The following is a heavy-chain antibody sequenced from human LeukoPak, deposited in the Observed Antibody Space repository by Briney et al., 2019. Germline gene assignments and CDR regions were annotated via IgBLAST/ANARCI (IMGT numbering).Heavy chain of an antibody. CDR2: ISGSGSTI. CDR3: AREDYSLGYYYYYMDV. D-gene: IGHD3-16*01. Sequence: GGSLRLSCAASGFSLSSYEMNWVRKAPGKGLEWISYISGSGSTIYYADSVKGRFTISRDNAKNSLYLQMNSLRPDDMATYYCAREDYSLGYYYYYMDVWGKGTTVTVSS. V-gene: IGHV3-48*03. CDR1: GFSLSSYE. J-gene: IGHJ6*03.